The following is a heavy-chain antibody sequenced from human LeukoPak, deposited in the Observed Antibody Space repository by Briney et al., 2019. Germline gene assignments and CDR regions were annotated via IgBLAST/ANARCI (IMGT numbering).Heavy chain of an antibody. Sequence: SETLSLTCTVSGGSISSYYWSWIRQPAGKGLEWIGRIYTRGSTNYNPSLKSRVTISVDTSKNQFSLKLSSVTAADTAVYYCARGYNWNDFFDYWGQGTLVTVSS. V-gene: IGHV4-4*07. D-gene: IGHD1-20*01. CDR3: ARGYNWNDFFDY. J-gene: IGHJ4*02. CDR1: GGSISSYY. CDR2: IYTRGST.